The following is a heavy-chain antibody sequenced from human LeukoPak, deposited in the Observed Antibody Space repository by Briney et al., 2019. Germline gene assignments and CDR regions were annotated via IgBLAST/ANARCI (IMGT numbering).Heavy chain of an antibody. CDR1: GFTVSSNY. CDR2: IYSGGST. J-gene: IGHJ6*02. D-gene: IGHD1-26*01. Sequence: PGGSLRPSCAASGFTVSSNYMSWVRQAPGKGLEWVSVIYSGGSTYYADSVKGRFTISRDNSKNTLYLQMNSLRAEDTAVYYCARTRGGSTSEYYYYGMDVWGQGTTVTVSS. V-gene: IGHV3-53*01. CDR3: ARTRGGSTSEYYYYGMDV.